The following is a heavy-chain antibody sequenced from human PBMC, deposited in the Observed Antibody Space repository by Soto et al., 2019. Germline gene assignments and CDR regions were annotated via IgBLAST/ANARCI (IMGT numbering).Heavy chain of an antibody. CDR1: GFSLSTSGVG. V-gene: IGHV2-5*01. J-gene: IGHJ4*02. CDR2: IYWNDDK. Sequence: QITLKESGPTLVKPTQTLTLTCTFSGFSLSTSGVGVGWIRQPPGKALEWLALIYWNDDKHYSPSLKSRLTITKDYTKNQVVLTMPNMDPVYTATYYCAHSMRGGNDFWSGYYTPGFYYWGQGTLVTVSS. D-gene: IGHD3-3*01. CDR3: AHSMRGGNDFWSGYYTPGFYY.